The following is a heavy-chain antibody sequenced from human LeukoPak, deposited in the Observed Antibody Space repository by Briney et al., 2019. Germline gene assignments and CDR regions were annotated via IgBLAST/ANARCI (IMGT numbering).Heavy chain of an antibody. J-gene: IGHJ5*02. Sequence: GGSLRLSCAASGFTFSSYSMNWVRQAPGKGLEWVSSISSSSSYIYYADSVKGRFTISRDNAKNSLFLQMNSLRDDDTAVYYCARFNRDYYDSSGPWGQGTLVTVSS. D-gene: IGHD3-22*01. CDR2: ISSSSSYI. V-gene: IGHV3-21*04. CDR1: GFTFSSYS. CDR3: ARFNRDYYDSSGP.